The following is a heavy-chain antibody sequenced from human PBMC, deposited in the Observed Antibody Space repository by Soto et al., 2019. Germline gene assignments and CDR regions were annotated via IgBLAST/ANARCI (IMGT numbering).Heavy chain of an antibody. V-gene: IGHV3-23*01. J-gene: IGHJ4*02. Sequence: EVQLLESGGTLVQPGGSLRLSCVASGFTFSTHTMNWVRQAPGKGLEWVSRLTADSDDTSYADSIKGRFTISRDNSKNTLYLQMNSLRAEDPAIYYCAKGLDRARLDFWGQGALVTVSS. CDR1: GFTFSTHT. CDR2: LTADSDDT. CDR3: AKGLDRARLDF. D-gene: IGHD1-1*01.